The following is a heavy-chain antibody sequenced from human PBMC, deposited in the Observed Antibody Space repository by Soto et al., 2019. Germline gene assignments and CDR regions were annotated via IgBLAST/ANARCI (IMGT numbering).Heavy chain of an antibody. CDR1: GGTFSSYA. J-gene: IGHJ6*02. Sequence: SLKVSCKASGGTFSSYAISWVRQAPGQGLEWMGGIIPIFGTANYAQKFQGRVTITADESTSTAYMELGSLRSEDTAVYYCARVGETSAYDILSSGYYYYGMDVWGQGTTVTVSS. D-gene: IGHD3-9*01. V-gene: IGHV1-69*13. CDR2: IIPIFGTA. CDR3: ARVGETSAYDILSSGYYYYGMDV.